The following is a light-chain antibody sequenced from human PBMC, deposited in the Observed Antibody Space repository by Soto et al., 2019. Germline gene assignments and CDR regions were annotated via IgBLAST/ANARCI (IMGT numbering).Light chain of an antibody. Sequence: DIQMTQSPSNLSASVGARVTITCRASQSVTNWLAWYQQKPGKAPNLLIYDASRLQSGIPSRFSGSGSGTEFTLTISSLQPDDFATYYCQQYTTYPYTFGQGTKLEIK. V-gene: IGKV1-5*01. J-gene: IGKJ2*01. CDR3: QQYTTYPYT. CDR2: DAS. CDR1: QSVTNW.